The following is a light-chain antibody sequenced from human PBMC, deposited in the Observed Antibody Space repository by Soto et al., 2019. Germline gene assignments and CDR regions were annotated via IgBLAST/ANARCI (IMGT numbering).Light chain of an antibody. J-gene: IGKJ5*01. CDR3: QQRSNWPLIT. V-gene: IGKV1-39*01. CDR2: AAS. CDR1: QDISSS. Sequence: DIQMTQSPSSLSASIGDRVTISCRASQDISSSLNWYQHKSGKAPKLLIYAASGLHSGVPSRFSGSGSGTDFTLTISSLEPEDFAVYYCQQRSNWPLITFGQGTRLEIK.